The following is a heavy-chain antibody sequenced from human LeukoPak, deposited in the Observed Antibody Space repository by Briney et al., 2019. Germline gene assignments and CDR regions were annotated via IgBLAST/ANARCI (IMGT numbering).Heavy chain of an antibody. CDR3: ARAPEVVGDDYFDY. CDR2: IKQDGSEK. Sequence: GGSLRLSCAASGFTFSSYWMSWVRQAPGKGLEWVANIKQDGSEKYYVDSVKGRFTISRDNAKNSLYLQMNSLRAEDTAVYYCARAPEVVGDDYFDYWGQGTLVTVSS. CDR1: GFTFSSYW. D-gene: IGHD2-15*01. J-gene: IGHJ4*02. V-gene: IGHV3-7*01.